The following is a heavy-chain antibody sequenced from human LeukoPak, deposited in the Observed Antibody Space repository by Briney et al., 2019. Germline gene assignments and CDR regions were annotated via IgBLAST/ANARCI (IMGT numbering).Heavy chain of an antibody. J-gene: IGHJ6*02. V-gene: IGHV1-8*01. CDR2: MNPNSGNT. CDR1: GYTFTSYD. D-gene: IGHD3-22*01. CDR3: ARAYYDSSGYYFNYYYYGMDV. Sequence: GASVKVSFKASGYTFTSYDINWVRQATGQGLEWMGWMNPNSGNTGYAQKFQGRVTMTRNTSISTAYMELSSLRSEDTAVYYCARAYYDSSGYYFNYYYYGMDVWGQGTTVTVSS.